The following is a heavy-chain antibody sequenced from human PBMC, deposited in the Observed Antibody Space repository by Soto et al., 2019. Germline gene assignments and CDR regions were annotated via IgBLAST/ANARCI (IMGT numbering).Heavy chain of an antibody. Sequence: GGSLRLSCAASGFTFSDYYMSWIRQAPGKGLEWVSYISSSGSTIYYADSVKGRFTISRDNAKNSLYLQMNSLRAEDTAVYYCARYFSDYDILTGYPGAFDICGQGTMVTVSS. D-gene: IGHD3-9*01. J-gene: IGHJ3*02. CDR3: ARYFSDYDILTGYPGAFDI. CDR1: GFTFSDYY. V-gene: IGHV3-11*01. CDR2: ISSSGSTI.